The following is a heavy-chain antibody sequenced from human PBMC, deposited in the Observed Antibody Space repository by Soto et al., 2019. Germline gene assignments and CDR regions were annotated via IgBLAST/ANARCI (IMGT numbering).Heavy chain of an antibody. D-gene: IGHD1-26*01. CDR3: AAGGHGAFDI. CDR2: IIPIIGIA. V-gene: IGHV1-69*02. CDR1: GGTFSSYT. J-gene: IGHJ3*02. Sequence: QVQLVQSGAEVKKPGSSVKVSCKASGGTFSSYTISWVRQAPGQGLEWMGRIIPIIGIANYAQNFQGRVAITADKSTSTAYMELSSLRSEDTAVYFCAAGGHGAFDIWGQGTMVTVSS.